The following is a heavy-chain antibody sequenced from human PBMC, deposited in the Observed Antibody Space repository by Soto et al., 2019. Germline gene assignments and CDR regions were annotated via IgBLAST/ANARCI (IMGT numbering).Heavy chain of an antibody. D-gene: IGHD6-19*01. CDR2: IYSGGST. CDR3: ARSEGPSGWHYYYYGMDV. J-gene: IGHJ6*02. Sequence: EVQLVESGGGLVQPGGSLRLSCAASGFTVSSNYMSWVRQAPGKGLEWVSVIYSGGSTYYADSVKGRFTISRHNSKNTLYLQMTSLGAEDTAVYYCARSEGPSGWHYYYYGMDVWGQGTTVTVSS. V-gene: IGHV3-53*04. CDR1: GFTVSSNY.